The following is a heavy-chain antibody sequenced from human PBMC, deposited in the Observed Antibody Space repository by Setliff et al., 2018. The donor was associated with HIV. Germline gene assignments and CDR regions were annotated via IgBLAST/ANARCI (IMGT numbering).Heavy chain of an antibody. CDR2: ISYDGSNK. CDR1: GFTFSSYA. Sequence: GGSLRLSCAASGFTFSSYAMHWVRQAPGKGLEWVAVISYDGSNKYYADSVKGRFTISRDNSKNTLYLQMNSLRADDTAAYFCAYSASTKMAAIHWGQGTLVTVSS. D-gene: IGHD2-15*01. J-gene: IGHJ4*02. V-gene: IGHV3-30-3*01. CDR3: AYSASTKMAAIH.